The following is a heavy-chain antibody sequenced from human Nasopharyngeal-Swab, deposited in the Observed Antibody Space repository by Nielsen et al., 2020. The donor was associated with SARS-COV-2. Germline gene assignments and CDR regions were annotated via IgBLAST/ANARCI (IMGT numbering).Heavy chain of an antibody. CDR2: IRGYNYDT. Sequence: ASVKVSCKTSGYRFTTYAISWVRQAPGQGLEWLGRIRGYNYDTKYAEKVQARVTMTIDISTSTAYMELTNLKSDDTAVYYCAGVEGWSGMDVWGQGTTVIVSS. CDR3: AGVEGWSGMDV. J-gene: IGHJ6*02. V-gene: IGHV1-18*01. CDR1: GYRFTTYA.